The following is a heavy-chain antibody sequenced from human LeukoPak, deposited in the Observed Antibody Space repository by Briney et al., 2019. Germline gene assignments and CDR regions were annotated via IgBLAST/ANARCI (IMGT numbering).Heavy chain of an antibody. Sequence: ASVKLSCKSSGYTFTGYYMHWVRQAPGQGLEWMGRINPNSGGTNYAQKFQSRVTITRDTSISTAYMELSRLRSDDTAVYYCARGVIAAAGTFWFDPWGQGTLVTVSS. D-gene: IGHD6-13*01. CDR3: ARGVIAAAGTFWFDP. CDR1: GYTFTGYY. CDR2: INPNSGGT. J-gene: IGHJ5*02. V-gene: IGHV1-2*06.